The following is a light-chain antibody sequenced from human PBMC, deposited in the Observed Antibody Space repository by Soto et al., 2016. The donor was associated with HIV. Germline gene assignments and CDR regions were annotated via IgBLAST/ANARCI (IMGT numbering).Light chain of an antibody. J-gene: IGLJ2*01. CDR1: SLRSYY. Sequence: SSELTQDPAVSVALGPTVRITCQGDSLRSYYGSWYQQKPGQAPVLVIYGKNSRPSGIPDRFSGSTSGNTASLTITGAQAEDEADYYCDSRDSSGNHLIFGGGTKLTVL. CDR3: DSRDSSGNHLI. CDR2: GKN. V-gene: IGLV3-19*01.